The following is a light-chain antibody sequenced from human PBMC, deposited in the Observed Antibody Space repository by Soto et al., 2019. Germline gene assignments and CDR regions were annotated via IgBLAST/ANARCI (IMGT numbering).Light chain of an antibody. CDR3: QKYNTVPAT. V-gene: IGKV1-27*01. J-gene: IGKJ5*01. CDR1: QGIGNP. Sequence: DIQMTQSPPSLSASVGDRVTITCRASQGIGNPLAWYQQKPGTVPKLLIYSASTLQSGVPSRFSGSGSGTDFTLTISSLQPEDVAAYYCQKYNTVPATFGQGTRLEIK. CDR2: SAS.